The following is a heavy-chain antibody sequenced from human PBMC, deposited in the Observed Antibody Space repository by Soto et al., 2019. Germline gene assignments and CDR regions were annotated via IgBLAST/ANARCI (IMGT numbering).Heavy chain of an antibody. CDR3: ARGLPYFSSTSCYDSWYDL. J-gene: IGHJ5*02. Sequence: PSETLSLTCAVYGGSFSGYYWSWIRQPPGKGLEWIGEINHSGSTNYNPSLKSRVTISVDTSKNQFSLKLGSVTAADTAVYYCARGLPYFSSTSCYDSWYDLWGQGTLVTVSS. CDR2: INHSGST. D-gene: IGHD2-2*01. CDR1: GGSFSGYY. V-gene: IGHV4-34*01.